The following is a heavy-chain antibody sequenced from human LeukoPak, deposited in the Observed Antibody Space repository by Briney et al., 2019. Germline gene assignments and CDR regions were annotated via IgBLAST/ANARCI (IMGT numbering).Heavy chain of an antibody. CDR3: ARQPYGSSVDS. V-gene: IGHV4-4*09. Sequence: SGTLSLTCAVSGGSISTFYWSWIRQPPGKGLEWIGYIYTSGGTNYNPSLKSRVTISVDTSKNQFSLKLSSVTAADTAIYYCARQPYGSSVDSWGQGTLVIVSS. J-gene: IGHJ4*02. D-gene: IGHD3-10*01. CDR2: IYTSGGT. CDR1: GGSISTFY.